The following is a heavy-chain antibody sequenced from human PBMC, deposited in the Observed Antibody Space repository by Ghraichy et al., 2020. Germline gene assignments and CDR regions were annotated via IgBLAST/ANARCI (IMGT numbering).Heavy chain of an antibody. V-gene: IGHV4-39*01. Sequence: SETLSLTCTVSGGSISSSSYYWGWIRQPPGKGLEWIGSIYYSGSTYYNPSLKSRVTISVDTSKNQFSLKLSSVTAADTAVYYCARPIAPFISPWFDPWGQGTLVTVSS. J-gene: IGHJ5*02. CDR3: ARPIAPFISPWFDP. CDR2: IYYSGST. CDR1: GGSISSSSYY. D-gene: IGHD3-3*02.